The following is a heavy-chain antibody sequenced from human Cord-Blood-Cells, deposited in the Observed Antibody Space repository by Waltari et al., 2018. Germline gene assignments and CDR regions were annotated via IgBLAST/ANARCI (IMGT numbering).Heavy chain of an antibody. CDR1: GGSISSSRYY. D-gene: IGHD3-9*01. V-gene: IGHV4-39*01. CDR3: ARRDYDILTGYRL. Sequence: QLQLQESGPGLVKPSETLSLTCTVSGGSISSSRYYWGWIRQPPGKGLGWIGSIYYSGSTYYNPSLKSRVTISVDTSKNQFSLKLSSVTAADTAVYYCARRDYDILTGYRLWGQGTLVTVSS. J-gene: IGHJ4*02. CDR2: IYYSGST.